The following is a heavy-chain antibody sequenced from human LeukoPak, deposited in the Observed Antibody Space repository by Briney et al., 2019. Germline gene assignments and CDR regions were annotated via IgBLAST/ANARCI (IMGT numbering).Heavy chain of an antibody. CDR2: TYYSGNT. V-gene: IGHV4-39*07. CDR3: ARVMAARREDLNWFDP. Sequence: SETLSLTCTVSGGSISSSGSYWGWIRQPPGKGLEWIGSTYYSGNTYNPSLKSRVTISVDTSKNQFSLNLTSVNAADTAVYYCARVMAARREDLNWFDPWGQGTLVTVSS. D-gene: IGHD6-6*01. J-gene: IGHJ5*02. CDR1: GGSISSSGSY.